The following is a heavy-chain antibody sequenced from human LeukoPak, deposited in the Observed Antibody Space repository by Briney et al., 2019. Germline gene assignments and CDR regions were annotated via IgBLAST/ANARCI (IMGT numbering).Heavy chain of an antibody. J-gene: IGHJ4*02. CDR2: MNPNSGNT. CDR3: ARRALWFGELLPGEYYFDY. D-gene: IGHD3-10*01. Sequence: ASVKVSCKASGYTFTSYDINWVRQATGQGLEWMGWMNPNSGNTGYAQKFQGRVTMTRNTSISTAYMELSSLRSEDTAVYYCARRALWFGELLPGEYYFDYWGQGTLVTVSS. V-gene: IGHV1-8*02. CDR1: GYTFTSYD.